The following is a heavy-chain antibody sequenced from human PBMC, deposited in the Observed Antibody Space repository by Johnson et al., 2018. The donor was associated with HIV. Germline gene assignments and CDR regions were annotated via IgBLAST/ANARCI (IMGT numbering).Heavy chain of an antibody. Sequence: QVQLVESGGGVVQPGRSLRLSCAASGFTFNSYAMHWVRQAPGKGLEWVAVISYDGSNKYYADSVKGRFTISRDNSKNTLYLQMNSLRAEHTAVYHCARDRIVGADYDAFDIWGQGTMVTVSS. V-gene: IGHV3-30*04. J-gene: IGHJ3*02. CDR3: ARDRIVGADYDAFDI. CDR2: ISYDGSNK. D-gene: IGHD1-26*01. CDR1: GFTFNSYA.